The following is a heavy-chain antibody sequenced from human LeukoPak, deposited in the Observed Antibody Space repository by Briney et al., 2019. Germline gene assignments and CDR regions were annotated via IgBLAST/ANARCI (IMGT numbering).Heavy chain of an antibody. V-gene: IGHV1-2*02. Sequence: ASVKVSCKASGNTLTGYYIHWVRQAPGQGLEWMAWINPGSGGTNYAQKFQGRVTVTRDTPINTAYMELSRLTSDDTAVYYCAKELSGYPLDYWGQGTLVTVSS. D-gene: IGHD5-12*01. CDR3: AKELSGYPLDY. CDR1: GNTLTGYY. CDR2: INPGSGGT. J-gene: IGHJ4*02.